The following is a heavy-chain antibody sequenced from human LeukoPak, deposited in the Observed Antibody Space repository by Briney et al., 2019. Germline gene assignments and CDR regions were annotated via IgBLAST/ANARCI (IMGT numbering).Heavy chain of an antibody. CDR3: ARSTGQYYYDSSGYGYYGY. CDR1: GGSISSGSYY. Sequence: SETLSLTCTVSGGSISSGSYYWSWIRQPAGKGLEWIGRIYTSGSTNYNPSLKSRVTISVDTSNNQFSLRLSSVTAADTAEYYCARSTGQYYYDSSGYGYYGYWGQGTLVTVSS. CDR2: IYTSGST. D-gene: IGHD3-22*01. V-gene: IGHV4-61*02. J-gene: IGHJ4*02.